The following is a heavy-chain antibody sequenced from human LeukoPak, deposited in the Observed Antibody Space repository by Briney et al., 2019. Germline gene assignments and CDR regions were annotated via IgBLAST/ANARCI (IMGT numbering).Heavy chain of an antibody. J-gene: IGHJ4*02. V-gene: IGHV1-69*05. Sequence: SVKVSCKASGGTFSSYAISWVRQAPGQGLEWMGGIIPIFGTANYAQKFQGRVTITTDESTSTAYAELSSLRSEDTAVYYCARAPFPDSSGYYFRFDYWGQGTLVTVSS. D-gene: IGHD3-22*01. CDR1: GGTFSSYA. CDR2: IIPIFGTA. CDR3: ARAPFPDSSGYYFRFDY.